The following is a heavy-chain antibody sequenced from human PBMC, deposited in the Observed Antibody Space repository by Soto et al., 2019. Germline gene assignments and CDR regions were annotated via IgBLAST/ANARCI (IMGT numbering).Heavy chain of an antibody. CDR3: ARARGAATARDY. Sequence: QVQLQESGPGLVKPSETLSLTCTVSGGSVSRGSHYWSWIRQPPGQGLEWIGYIYYRGSTNYNPSLKSRVTISADTSKNQFSLKLSSVTAADTAVYYCARARGAATARDYWGQGTLVTVSS. V-gene: IGHV4-61*01. D-gene: IGHD6-13*01. CDR1: GGSVSRGSHY. CDR2: IYYRGST. J-gene: IGHJ4*02.